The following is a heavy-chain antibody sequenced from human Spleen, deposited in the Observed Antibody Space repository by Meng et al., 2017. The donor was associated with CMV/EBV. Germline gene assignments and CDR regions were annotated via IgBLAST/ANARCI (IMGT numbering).Heavy chain of an antibody. J-gene: IGHJ5*02. Sequence: TFTHDGLSCVRQAPGQGLAWMRTFIPLINTAAYARKFQGRVTITADKSSTTTHLELTSLTSGDTAVYYCARSPSILVGHSEIDLWGQGTLVTVSS. V-gene: IGHV1-69*04. CDR2: FIPLINTA. CDR3: ARSPSILVGHSEIDL. CDR1: TFTHDG. D-gene: IGHD3-22*01.